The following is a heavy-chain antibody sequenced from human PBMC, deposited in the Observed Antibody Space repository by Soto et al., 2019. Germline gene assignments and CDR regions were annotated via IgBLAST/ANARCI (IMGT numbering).Heavy chain of an antibody. CDR3: ARHRTTGRWAGMDF. V-gene: IGHV5-51*01. CDR1: GYTFTNYR. D-gene: IGHD1-26*01. Sequence: GESLKISCKASGYTFTNYRIGWVRQMPGKGLEWMGLIYPADSETTYSPSFQGQVSMSADRSIRSAFLQWSSLKASDTAIYYCARHRTTGRWAGMDFWGQGTTVTV. J-gene: IGHJ6*02. CDR2: IYPADSET.